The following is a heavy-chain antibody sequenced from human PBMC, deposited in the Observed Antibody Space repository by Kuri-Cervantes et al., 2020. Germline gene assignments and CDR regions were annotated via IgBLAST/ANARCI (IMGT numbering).Heavy chain of an antibody. CDR3: ARGPPAAAGTLNY. V-gene: IGHV3-74*01. Sequence: GGSLRLSCAASGFTFSSYWMHWVRQAPGKGLVWVSRINSDGSSTSYADSVKGRFTISRDNAKNTLYLQMNSLRSEDTAVYYCARGPPAAAGTLNYWGQGTLVTVSS. J-gene: IGHJ4*02. CDR2: INSDGSST. CDR1: GFTFSSYW. D-gene: IGHD6-13*01.